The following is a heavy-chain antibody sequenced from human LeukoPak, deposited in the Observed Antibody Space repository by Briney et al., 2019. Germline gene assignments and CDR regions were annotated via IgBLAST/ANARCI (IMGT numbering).Heavy chain of an antibody. Sequence: ASVKVSCKASGYTFTSYDINWVRQATGQGLEWMGWMNPNSGNTGYAQKFQGRVTMTRNTSISTAYMELSSLRSEDTAVYYCARLGYSSGWGPGWGQGTLVTVSP. CDR3: ARLGYSSGWGPG. D-gene: IGHD6-19*01. V-gene: IGHV1-8*01. J-gene: IGHJ4*02. CDR1: GYTFTSYD. CDR2: MNPNSGNT.